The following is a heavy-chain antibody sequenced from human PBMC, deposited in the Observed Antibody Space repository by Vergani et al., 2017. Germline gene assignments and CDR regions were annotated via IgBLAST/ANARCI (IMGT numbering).Heavy chain of an antibody. CDR1: GGSISSGSYY. CDR2: ISTSGST. J-gene: IGHJ3*02. V-gene: IGHV4-61*02. CDR3: ARGNPYVDFDI. D-gene: IGHD3-16*01. Sequence: QVQLQESGPGLVKPSQTLSLTCTVSGGSISSGSYYWSWIRQPAGKGLEWIGRISTSGSTNYNPSLKSRVTISVDTSRNQISLKLTSVTATDTAIYFCARGNPYVDFDIWGQGTMITVSS.